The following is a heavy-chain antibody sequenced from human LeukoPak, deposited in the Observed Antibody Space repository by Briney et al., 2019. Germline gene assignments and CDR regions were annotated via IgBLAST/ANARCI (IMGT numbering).Heavy chain of an antibody. J-gene: IGHJ4*02. Sequence: GGSLRLSCEATGFSFSSYAMSWVRQAPGKGLERVSAISGSGGSTYYADSVKGRFTISRDNSKNTLYLQMNSLRAEDTAVYYCAKDKTMATTWFDYWGQGTLVTVSS. CDR1: GFSFSSYA. D-gene: IGHD5-24*01. CDR3: AKDKTMATTWFDY. V-gene: IGHV3-23*01. CDR2: ISGSGGST.